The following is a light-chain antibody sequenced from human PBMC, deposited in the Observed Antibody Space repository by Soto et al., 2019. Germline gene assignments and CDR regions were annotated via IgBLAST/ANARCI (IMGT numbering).Light chain of an antibody. CDR2: DAS. Sequence: EILMTQSPATLSVSPGERATLSCRASQSVSSNLAWYQQKPGQAPRLLIYDASTRATDIPARFSGSGSGTDFPLTISSLQSEDFGSYYCQRYDDWPLTFGGGTKVEI. V-gene: IGKV3D-15*01. CDR1: QSVSSN. J-gene: IGKJ4*01. CDR3: QRYDDWPLT.